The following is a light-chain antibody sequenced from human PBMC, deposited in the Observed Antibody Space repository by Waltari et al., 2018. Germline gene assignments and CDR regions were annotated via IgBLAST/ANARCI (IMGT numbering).Light chain of an antibody. CDR1: SGHSSNI. Sequence: QLVLTQSPSASASLGASVKLTCTLSSGHSSNIIAWLPQQPEKGPRYLMKVNRDGSHSKGDEIPDRFSGSSSGAERYLTISSVQSEDEADYYCQTGGHGTWVFGGGTTLTVL. V-gene: IGLV4-69*01. CDR2: VNRDGSH. J-gene: IGLJ3*02. CDR3: QTGGHGTWV.